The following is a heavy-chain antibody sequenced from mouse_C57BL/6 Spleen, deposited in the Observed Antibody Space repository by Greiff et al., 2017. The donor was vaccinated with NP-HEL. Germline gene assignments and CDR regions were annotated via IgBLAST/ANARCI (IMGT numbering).Heavy chain of an antibody. D-gene: IGHD1-1*01. V-gene: IGHV10-1*01. J-gene: IGHJ4*01. Sequence: DVQLQESGGGLVQPKGSLKLSCAASGFSFNTYAMNWVRQAPGKGLEWVARIRSKSNNYATYYADSVKDRFTISRDDSESMLYLQMNNLKTEDTAMYYCVRPPYYYGSSPYAMDYWGQGTSVTVSS. CDR1: GFSFNTYA. CDR3: VRPPYYYGSSPYAMDY. CDR2: IRSKSNNYAT.